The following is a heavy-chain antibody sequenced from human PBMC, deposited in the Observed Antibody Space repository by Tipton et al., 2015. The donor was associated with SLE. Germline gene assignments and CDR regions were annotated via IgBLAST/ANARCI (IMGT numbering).Heavy chain of an antibody. CDR1: GGSISRYS. D-gene: IGHD1-14*01. J-gene: IGHJ3*02. CDR3: ARGGAGAFDI. Sequence: TLSLTCTVSGGSISRYSWSWIRQPPGKGLEWIGYIYYSGSTNSNPSHKSRVTISVDTSKNQFPLKLSSVTAADTAVYYCARGGAGAFDIWGQGTMVTVSS. CDR2: IYYSGST. V-gene: IGHV4-59*01.